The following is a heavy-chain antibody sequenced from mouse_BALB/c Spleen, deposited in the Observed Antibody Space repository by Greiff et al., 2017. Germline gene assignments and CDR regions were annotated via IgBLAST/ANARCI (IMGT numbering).Heavy chain of an antibody. J-gene: IGHJ2*01. V-gene: IGHV5-6-3*01. CDR3: ARVYGSTDYFDY. D-gene: IGHD1-1*01. CDR1: GFTFSSYG. CDR2: INSNGGST. Sequence: EVMLVESGGGLVQPGGSLKLSCAASGFTFSSYGMSWVRQTPDKRLELVATINSNGGSTYYPDSVKGRFTISRDNAKNTLYLQMSSLKSEDTAMYYCARVYGSTDYFDYWGQGTTLTVSS.